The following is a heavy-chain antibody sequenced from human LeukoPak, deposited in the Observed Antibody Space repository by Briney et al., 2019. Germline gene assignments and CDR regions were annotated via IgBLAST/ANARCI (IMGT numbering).Heavy chain of an antibody. V-gene: IGHV1-69*13. CDR2: IIPIFGTA. Sequence: SVKVSCKASGGTFSSYAISWVRQAPGQGLEWMGGIIPIFGTANYAQKFQGRVTITADESTSTAYMELSSLRSEDTAVHYCARDSSSSSGLFDYWGQGTLVTVSS. CDR3: ARDSSSSSGLFDY. CDR1: GGTFSSYA. J-gene: IGHJ4*02. D-gene: IGHD6-6*01.